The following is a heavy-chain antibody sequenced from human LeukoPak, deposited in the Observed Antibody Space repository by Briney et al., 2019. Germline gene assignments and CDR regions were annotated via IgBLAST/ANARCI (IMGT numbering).Heavy chain of an antibody. CDR2: IYYSGST. CDR1: GGSISGSSYY. V-gene: IGHV4-39*01. CDR3: ATLEGFGVVTNYYFDY. Sequence: SETLSLTCTVSGGSISGSSYYWGWIRQPPGKGLKWIGNIYYSGSTHYNPSLKSRVTISVDTSKNQFSLKLSSVTAADTAVYYCATLEGFGVVTNYYFDYWAREPWSPSPQ. D-gene: IGHD3-3*01. J-gene: IGHJ4*02.